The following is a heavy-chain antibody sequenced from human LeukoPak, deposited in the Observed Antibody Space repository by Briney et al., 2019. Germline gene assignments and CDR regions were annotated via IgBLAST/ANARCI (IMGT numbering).Heavy chain of an antibody. V-gene: IGHV4-39*01. J-gene: IGHJ4*02. D-gene: IGHD3-10*01. CDR3: ARRQFRLLWFGDQKED. CDR2: IYYSGST. Sequence: SETLSLTCTVSGGSISSSSYYWGWLRQPPGKGLEWIASIYYSGSTYYNPALNSRITITVNTSKNQYSLKLSSVTAAESAFYYGARRQFRLLWFGDQKEDWGQGTLVTVSS. CDR1: GGSISSSSYY.